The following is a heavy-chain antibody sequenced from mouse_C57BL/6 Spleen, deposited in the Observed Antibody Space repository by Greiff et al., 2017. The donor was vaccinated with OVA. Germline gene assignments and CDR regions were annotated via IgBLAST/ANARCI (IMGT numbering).Heavy chain of an antibody. CDR3: AREGDYYYGSSSYFDY. D-gene: IGHD1-1*01. CDR2: IYPGSGNT. V-gene: IGHV1-76*01. J-gene: IGHJ2*01. Sequence: QVQLQQSGAELVRPGASVKLSCKASGYTFTDYYINWVKQRPGQGLEWIARIYPGSGNTYYNEKFKGKATLTAEKSSSTAYMQLSSLTSEDSAVYFCAREGDYYYGSSSYFDYWGQGTTLTVSS. CDR1: GYTFTDYY.